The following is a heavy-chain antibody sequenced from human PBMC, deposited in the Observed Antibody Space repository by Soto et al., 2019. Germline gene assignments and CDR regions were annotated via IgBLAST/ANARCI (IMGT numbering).Heavy chain of an antibody. CDR1: GYSFTSYL. CDR2: IYPGDSDT. Sequence: GEFLKISCKGSGYSFTSYLIGWVRQMTGKGLEWMGIIYPGDSDTRYSPSFQGQVTISADKSISTAYLQMNSLRAEETAVYYCARDKELLWFGELVYWGQGTLVTVSS. V-gene: IGHV5-51*01. CDR3: ARDKELLWFGELVY. J-gene: IGHJ4*02. D-gene: IGHD3-10*01.